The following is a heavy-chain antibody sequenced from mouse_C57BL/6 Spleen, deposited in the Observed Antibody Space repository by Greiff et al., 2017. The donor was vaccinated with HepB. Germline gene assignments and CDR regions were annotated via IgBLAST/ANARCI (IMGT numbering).Heavy chain of an antibody. CDR3: TDLGGGAY. D-gene: IGHD4-1*01. CDR2: IRLKSDNYAT. Sequence: EVQVVESGGGLVQPGGSMKLSCVASGFTFSNYWMNWVRQSPEKGLEWVAQIRLKSDNYATHYAESVKGRFTISRDDSKSSVYLQMNNLRAEDTGIYYCTDLGGGAYWGQGTLVTVSA. CDR1: GFTFSNYW. J-gene: IGHJ3*01. V-gene: IGHV6-3*01.